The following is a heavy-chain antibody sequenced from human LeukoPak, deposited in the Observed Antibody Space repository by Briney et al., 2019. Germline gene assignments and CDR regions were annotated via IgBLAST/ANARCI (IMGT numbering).Heavy chain of an antibody. D-gene: IGHD3-22*01. CDR3: ARDLYFRDTSGYKDY. CDR2: IYYSGST. CDR1: GGSISSSSYY. Sequence: SETLSLTCTVSGGSISSSSYYWGWLRQPPGKGLEWIGIIYYSGSTYYNPSLKSRVTISLDTSKNQFSLKLSSVTAADTAIYYCARDLYFRDTSGYKDYWGQGILVAVSS. V-gene: IGHV4-39*07. J-gene: IGHJ4*02.